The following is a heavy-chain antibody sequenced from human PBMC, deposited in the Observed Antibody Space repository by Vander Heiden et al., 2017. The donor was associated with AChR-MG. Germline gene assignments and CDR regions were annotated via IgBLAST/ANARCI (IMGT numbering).Heavy chain of an antibody. V-gene: IGHV4-39*01. J-gene: IGHJ4*02. CDR3: ARLAIFERWLLDY. Sequence: QLQLQESGPGLVKPSETLSLTCTVPGGSISSNNYYWGWIRQPPGKGLEWIGSIYYSGTTYYNPSLKSRVTISVDTSKNQFSVKLSSVTAADTAVYYCARLAIFERWLLDYWGQGTLVTVS. CDR2: IYYSGTT. CDR1: GGSISSNNYY. D-gene: IGHD6-19*01.